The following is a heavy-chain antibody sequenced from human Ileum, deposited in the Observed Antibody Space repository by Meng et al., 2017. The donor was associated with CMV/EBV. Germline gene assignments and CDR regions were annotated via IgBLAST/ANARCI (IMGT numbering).Heavy chain of an antibody. CDR2: IYSGGSST. CDR3: AKPNWGYGMDV. J-gene: IGHJ6*02. V-gene: IGHV3-23*03. Sequence: GESLTISCAASGFTFSSYAMSWVRQAPGKGLEWVSVIYSGGSSTYYADSVKGRFTISRDNSKNTLYLQMNSLRAEDTAVYYCAKPNWGYGMDVWGQGTTVTVSS. CDR1: GFTFSSYA. D-gene: IGHD7-27*01.